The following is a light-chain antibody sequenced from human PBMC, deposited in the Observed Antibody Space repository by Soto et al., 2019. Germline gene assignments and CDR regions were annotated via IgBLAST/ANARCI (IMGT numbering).Light chain of an antibody. J-gene: IGKJ1*01. Sequence: PGERATLSCRASQTVSSSSLAWYQQKPGQAPRILIFGASTRAAGFPDRFSGSGSGTDFTLTISRLEPEDFAVYYCQQYGSSPRTFGQGTKVDIK. CDR1: QTVSSSS. V-gene: IGKV3-20*01. CDR3: QQYGSSPRT. CDR2: GAS.